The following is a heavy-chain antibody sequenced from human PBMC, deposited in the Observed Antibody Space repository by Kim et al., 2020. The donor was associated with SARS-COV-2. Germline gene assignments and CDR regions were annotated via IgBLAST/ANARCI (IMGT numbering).Heavy chain of an antibody. CDR2: ISSSGSTI. J-gene: IGHJ6*02. D-gene: IGHD6-13*01. CDR1: GFTFSSYE. Sequence: GGSLRLSCAASGFTFSSYEMNWVRQAPGKGLEWVSYISSSGSTIYYADSVKGRFTISRDNAKNSLYLQMNSLRAEDTAVYYCARDLGGSSWYTVPLYGMDVWGQGTTVTVSS. V-gene: IGHV3-48*03. CDR3: ARDLGGSSWYTVPLYGMDV.